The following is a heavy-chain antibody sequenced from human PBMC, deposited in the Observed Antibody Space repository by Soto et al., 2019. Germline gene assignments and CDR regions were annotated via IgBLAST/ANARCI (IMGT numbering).Heavy chain of an antibody. V-gene: IGHV4-39*01. CDR3: ARRDDYIWGTYRYGAFDI. D-gene: IGHD3-16*02. CDR2: IFYSGNS. CDR1: GGSISSNSYY. Sequence: SETLSLTCTVSGGSISSNSYYWGWIRQPPGKGLEWIGTIFYSGNSYYNPSLKSRVAISVDTSRNQFSLKLGSVTAADTAVYYCARRDDYIWGTYRYGAFDIWGQGTMVTVSS. J-gene: IGHJ3*02.